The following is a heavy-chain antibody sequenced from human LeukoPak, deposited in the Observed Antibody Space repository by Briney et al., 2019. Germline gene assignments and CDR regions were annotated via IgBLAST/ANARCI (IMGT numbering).Heavy chain of an antibody. CDR3: AKSRSPGFDY. D-gene: IGHD1-14*01. J-gene: IGHJ4*02. CDR1: GFTFSTYA. Sequence: PGGSLRLSCAASGFTFSTYAMGWVRQAPGKGLEWVSGISGRDTGTYYADSVKGRFTISRDNSKNTVYLQMKSLRAEDTAVYYCAKSRSPGFDYWGQGTLVTVSS. V-gene: IGHV3-23*01. CDR2: ISGRDTGT.